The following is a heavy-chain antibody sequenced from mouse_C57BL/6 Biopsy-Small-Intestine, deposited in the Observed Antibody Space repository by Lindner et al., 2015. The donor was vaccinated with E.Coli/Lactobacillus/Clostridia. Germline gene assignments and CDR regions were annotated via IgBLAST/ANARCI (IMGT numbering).Heavy chain of an antibody. V-gene: IGHV1-80*01. J-gene: IGHJ1*03. D-gene: IGHD1-1*01. CDR3: ARPYYGSSYHWYFDV. Sequence: VQLQESGAELVKPGASVKISCKASGYAFSSYWMNWVKQRPGKGLEWIGQIYPGDGDTNYNGKFKGKATLTADKSSSTAYMQLSSLTSEDSAVYYCARPYYGSSYHWYFDVWGTGTTVTVSS. CDR2: IYPGDGDT. CDR1: GYAFSSYW.